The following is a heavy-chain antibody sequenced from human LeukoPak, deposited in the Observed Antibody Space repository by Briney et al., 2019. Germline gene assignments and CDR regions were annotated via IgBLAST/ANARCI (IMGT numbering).Heavy chain of an antibody. CDR1: GGSISSSSYY. CDR2: IYYSGST. J-gene: IGHJ6*03. D-gene: IGHD5-12*01. V-gene: IGHV4-39*01. CDR3: ASFFSGTLKYYYSMAV. Sequence: SETLSLTCTVSGGSISSSSYYWGWIRQPPGKGLEWVGSIYYSGSTYYNPSLKSRVTISVCTSKNQFSLKLSSVTAADTAVYYCASFFSGTLKYYYSMAVGGKGTPVTVS.